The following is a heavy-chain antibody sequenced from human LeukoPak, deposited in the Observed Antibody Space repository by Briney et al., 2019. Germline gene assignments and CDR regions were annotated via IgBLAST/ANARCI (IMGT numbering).Heavy chain of an antibody. D-gene: IGHD2-15*01. CDR3: AREVSGGGYYYGMDV. CDR2: IGTAGDT. CDR1: GFTFSSYD. V-gene: IGHV3-13*01. J-gene: IGHJ6*02. Sequence: GGSLRLSCAASGFTFSSYDMHWVRQATGKGLEWVSAIGTAGDTYYPGSVKGRFTISRENAKNPLYLQMNSLRAGDTAVYYCAREVSGGGYYYGMDVWGQGTTVTVSS.